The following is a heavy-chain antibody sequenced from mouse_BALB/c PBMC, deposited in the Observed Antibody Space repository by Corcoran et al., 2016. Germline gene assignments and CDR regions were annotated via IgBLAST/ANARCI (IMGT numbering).Heavy chain of an antibody. J-gene: IGHJ2*01. CDR3: TRSFDY. Sequence: QVQLQQSWAELVKPGASVKLSCKALGYTSTEYAMHWVKQAPVHGLEWIGAIQSGSGGTAYNQKFKCKATLTADKSSSEAYMELSSLTSEGSAVYYCTRSFDYWGQGITLTVSS. CDR2: IQSGSGGT. V-gene: IGHV1-15*01. CDR1: GYTSTEYA.